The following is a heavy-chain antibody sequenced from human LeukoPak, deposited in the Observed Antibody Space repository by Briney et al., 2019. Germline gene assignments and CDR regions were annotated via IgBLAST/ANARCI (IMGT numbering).Heavy chain of an antibody. CDR2: IRSKAYGGTT. V-gene: IGHV3-49*04. Sequence: GGSLRLSCTASGFTFGDYAMSWVRQAPGKGLEWVGFIRSKAYGGTTEYAASVKGRFTISRDDSKSIAYLQMNSLKTEDTAVYYCTRGWGDGDYDYWGQGTLVTVSS. CDR1: GFTFGDYA. CDR3: TRGWGDGDYDY. J-gene: IGHJ4*02. D-gene: IGHD4-17*01.